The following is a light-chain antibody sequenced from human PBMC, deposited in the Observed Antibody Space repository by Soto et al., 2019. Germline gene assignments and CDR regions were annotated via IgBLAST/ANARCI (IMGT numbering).Light chain of an antibody. CDR3: CSYARGSTLV. J-gene: IGLJ3*02. Sequence: QSALTQPASVSGSPGQSITISCTGTSSDVGSYNLVSWYQQHPGKAPKLMIYEDSKWPSGVSNRFFGSKSGNTASLTISGLQAEDEADYFCCSYARGSTLVFGGGTKVTVL. CDR1: SSDVGSYNL. V-gene: IGLV2-23*01. CDR2: EDS.